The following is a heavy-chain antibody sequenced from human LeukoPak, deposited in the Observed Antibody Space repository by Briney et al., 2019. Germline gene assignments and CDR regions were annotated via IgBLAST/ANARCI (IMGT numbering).Heavy chain of an antibody. Sequence: SVKVSCKASGGTFSSYAISWVRQAPGQGLEWMGGIIPNFGTANYAQKFQGRVTITTDESTSTAYMELSSLRSEDTAVYYCARDRVYYYDSSGQNDYWGQGTLVTVSS. D-gene: IGHD3-22*01. J-gene: IGHJ4*02. CDR3: ARDRVYYYDSSGQNDY. CDR1: GGTFSSYA. V-gene: IGHV1-69*05. CDR2: IIPNFGTA.